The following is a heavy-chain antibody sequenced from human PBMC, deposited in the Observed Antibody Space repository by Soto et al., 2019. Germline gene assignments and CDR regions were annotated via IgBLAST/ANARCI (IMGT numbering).Heavy chain of an antibody. CDR1: GFTFSANS. D-gene: IGHD3-22*01. CDR2: ITTSSSFI. CDR3: AGGIFDYYDSSGYYAY. Sequence: PGGSLRLSCAASGFTFSANSMNWVRQAPGKGLEWVASITTSSSFIYYPDSVKGGFTISRDNAKNSLYLQMNSLRAEDTAVYYCAGGIFDYYDSSGYYAYWGQGTLVTVSS. V-gene: IGHV3-21*06. J-gene: IGHJ4*02.